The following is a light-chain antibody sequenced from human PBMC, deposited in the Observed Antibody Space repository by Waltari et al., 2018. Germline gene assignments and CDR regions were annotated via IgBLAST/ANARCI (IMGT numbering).Light chain of an antibody. Sequence: DIVMTQSPESLTVSLGERATVNCTSSHRLLYSSKHYLAWYQHKPGQPPKVLIYWASTRESGVPDRFSGSGSGTDFTLTISSLQAEDVAVYYCQQYYSPPQTFGQGTKVEIK. V-gene: IGKV4-1*01. J-gene: IGKJ1*01. CDR3: QQYYSPPQT. CDR1: HRLLYSSKHY. CDR2: WAS.